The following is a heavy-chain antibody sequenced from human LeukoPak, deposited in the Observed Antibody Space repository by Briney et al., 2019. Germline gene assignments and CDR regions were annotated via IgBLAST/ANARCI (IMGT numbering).Heavy chain of an antibody. CDR2: ISGSGAST. CDR3: AKGSSYSSDYYFDY. CDR1: GFPFSSYV. D-gene: IGHD6-19*01. V-gene: IGHV3-23*01. Sequence: GGSLRLSCAAAGFPFSSYVMGWVRQAPGKGLEGVSSISGSGASTYYADSVRGRFTISRDNSKDTLYLQMSSLRADDTAIYFCAKGSSYSSDYYFDYWGQGTLVTVSS. J-gene: IGHJ4*02.